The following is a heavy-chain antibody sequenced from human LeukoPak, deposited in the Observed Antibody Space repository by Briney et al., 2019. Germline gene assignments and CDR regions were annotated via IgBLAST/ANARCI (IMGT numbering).Heavy chain of an antibody. CDR1: GFTFSSYS. J-gene: IGHJ1*01. D-gene: IGHD6-19*01. CDR2: ISSSSSTI. V-gene: IGHV3-48*01. CDR3: ARDGVDSSGSRRIYFQH. Sequence: GGSLRLSCAASGFTFSSYSMNWVRQAPGKGLEWVSYISSSSSTIYYADSVKGRFTISRDNAKNSLYLQMNSLRAEDTAVYYCARDGVDSSGSRRIYFQHWGQGTLVTVSS.